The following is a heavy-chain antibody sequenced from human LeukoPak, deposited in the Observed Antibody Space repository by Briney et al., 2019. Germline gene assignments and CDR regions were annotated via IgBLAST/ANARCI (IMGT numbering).Heavy chain of an antibody. D-gene: IGHD6-6*01. CDR3: ARPSSPGPAEYFQH. CDR2: IIPILGIA. CDR1: GGTFSSYA. V-gene: IGHV1-69*04. Sequence: ASVKVSCKASGGTFSSYAISWVRQAPGQGLEWMGRIIPILGIANYAQKFQGRVTITADKSTSTAYMELSSLRSEDTAVYYCARPSSPGPAEYFQHWGQGTLVTVSS. J-gene: IGHJ1*01.